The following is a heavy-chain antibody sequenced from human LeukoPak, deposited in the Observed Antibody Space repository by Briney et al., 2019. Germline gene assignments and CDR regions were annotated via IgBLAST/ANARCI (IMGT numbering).Heavy chain of an antibody. V-gene: IGHV4-4*07. CDR3: ARDACSSTSCYYYYYYMDV. CDR1: TDSMYGYY. J-gene: IGHJ6*03. Sequence: SETLSLTCTVSTDSMYGYYWSWIRQPAGKGLEWIGRIHSKGTTNYNPSLKSRVTMSVDTSKNQFSLKLSSVTAADTAVYYCARDACSSTSCYYYYYYMDVWGKGTTVTVSS. CDR2: IHSKGTT. D-gene: IGHD2-2*01.